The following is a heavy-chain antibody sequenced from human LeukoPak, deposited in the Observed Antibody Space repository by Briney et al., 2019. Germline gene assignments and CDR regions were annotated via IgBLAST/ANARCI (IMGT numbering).Heavy chain of an antibody. CDR3: ARVGEVVVAAIDYFDY. V-gene: IGHV3-74*01. D-gene: IGHD2-15*01. CDR1: GFTFKLYW. J-gene: IGHJ4*02. Sequence: GGSLRLSCAASGFTFKLYWMHWVRQVPGRGPVWVSRINHDGSDAIYADSVRGRFTISRDDAKNTLYLQMNNLRAEDTAVYYCARVGEVVVAAIDYFDYWGQGTLVTVSS. CDR2: INHDGSDA.